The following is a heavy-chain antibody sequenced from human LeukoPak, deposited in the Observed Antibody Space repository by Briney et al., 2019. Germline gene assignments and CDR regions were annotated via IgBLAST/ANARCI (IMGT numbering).Heavy chain of an antibody. CDR1: GASVSSSTYF. D-gene: IGHD2-2*01. J-gene: IGHJ5*01. V-gene: IGHV4-39*06. CDR3: ASRIVVSPTAIETWFDS. CDR2: VSHSGAT. Sequence: SETLSLTCAVSGASVSSSTYFWGWIRQPPGEGSEWLGSVSHSGATYYNPSLKSRVTISLDTSKNQITLTVISVTVADTALYFCASRIVVSPTAIETWFDSWGQGTLDTVS.